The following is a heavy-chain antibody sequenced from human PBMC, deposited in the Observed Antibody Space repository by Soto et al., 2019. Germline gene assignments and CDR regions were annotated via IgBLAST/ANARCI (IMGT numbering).Heavy chain of an antibody. CDR1: AFSLSTNGVG. CDR3: VHTVMVHTITGGHYLDY. V-gene: IGHV2-5*01. D-gene: IGHD2-8*01. Sequence: SGPTLVNPTQTLTLTCTFSAFSLSTNGVGVGWIRQPPGKPLEWPAVIYWNEDKRYSRSLKSRLSITKDTSKNQAVLTMTTMDPVDTATYYCVHTVMVHTITGGHYLDYWGPGILVTVSS. CDR2: IYWNEDK. J-gene: IGHJ4*02.